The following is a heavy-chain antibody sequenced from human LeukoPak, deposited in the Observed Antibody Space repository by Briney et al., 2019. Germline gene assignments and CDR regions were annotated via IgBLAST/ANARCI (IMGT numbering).Heavy chain of an antibody. CDR3: TRPRSYGDYDY. CDR1: GFTFSGSA. CDR2: IRSKANSYAT. Sequence: QPGGSLKLSCAASGFTFSGSAMHWVRQASGKGLEWVGRIRSKANSYATAYAASVKGRFTISRDDSKNTAYLQMNSLKTEDTAVYYCTRPRSYGDYDYWGQGTLVTVSS. J-gene: IGHJ4*02. V-gene: IGHV3-73*01. D-gene: IGHD4-17*01.